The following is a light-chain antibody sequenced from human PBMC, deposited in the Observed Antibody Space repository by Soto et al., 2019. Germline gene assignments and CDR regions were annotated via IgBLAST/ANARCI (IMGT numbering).Light chain of an antibody. V-gene: IGKV1-5*01. CDR1: QSISGW. CDR3: QQYDSYPLT. J-gene: IGKJ4*01. Sequence: DIQMTQSPYTLSPSVGDRVSITCRASQSISGWLAWYQQKPGKAPKFLIYDVSTLESGVPSRFSGSGSGTEFTLTISSLQPEDFATYYCQQYDSYPLTFGGGTKVDIK. CDR2: DVS.